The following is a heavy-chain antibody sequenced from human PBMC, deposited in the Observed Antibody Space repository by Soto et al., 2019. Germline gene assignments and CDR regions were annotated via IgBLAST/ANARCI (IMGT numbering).Heavy chain of an antibody. CDR3: ARESDSGSYYFDY. Sequence: SATLSLTCTVSGGSVSSGSYYWSWNRQPPGKGLEWIVYIYNSGSTNYNPSLKSRVTISVDASKNHFSLRMSSVTAADTAVYYCARESDSGSYYFDYWGRGTQVTVSS. D-gene: IGHD3-10*01. J-gene: IGHJ4*02. CDR1: GGSVSSGSYY. CDR2: IYNSGST. V-gene: IGHV4-61*03.